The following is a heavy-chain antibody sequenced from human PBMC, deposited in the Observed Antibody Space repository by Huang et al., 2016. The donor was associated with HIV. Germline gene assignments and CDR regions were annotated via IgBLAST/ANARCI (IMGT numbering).Heavy chain of an antibody. Sequence: EEHLVESGGGLVQPGGSLRLSCEASGFKFSNYWMQWVRQAPGKGLSGVSRIKIDGRTTDYADSGKGRVTIARDNAKNTLYLQMSSLTAEDTAIYYCARAGGFEIWGQGTVVTVSS. J-gene: IGHJ3*02. V-gene: IGHV3-74*01. CDR1: GFKFSNYW. D-gene: IGHD2-15*01. CDR2: IKIDGRTT. CDR3: ARAGGFEI.